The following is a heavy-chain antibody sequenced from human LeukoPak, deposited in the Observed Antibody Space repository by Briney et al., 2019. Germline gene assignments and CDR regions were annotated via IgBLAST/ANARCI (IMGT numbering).Heavy chain of an antibody. V-gene: IGHV3-33*08. J-gene: IGHJ3*02. CDR1: GITFNRHG. CDR2: IWYDGSNK. Sequence: GGSLRLSFAASGITFNRHGKHWVRQAPGKGLEWVAVIWYDGSNKYYADSVKGRFTISRDNSKNTLYLQMNSLRAEDTAVYYCARDRFDIWGQGTMVTVSS. CDR3: ARDRFDI.